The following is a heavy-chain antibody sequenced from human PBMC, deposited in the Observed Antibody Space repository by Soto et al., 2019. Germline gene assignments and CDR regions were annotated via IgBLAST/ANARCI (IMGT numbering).Heavy chain of an antibody. CDR3: ARDPAAAGSSNSWFDP. J-gene: IGHJ5*02. V-gene: IGHV1-18*01. CDR1: GYTFTSYG. D-gene: IGHD6-13*01. Sequence: GASVKVSCKASGYTFTSYGISWVRQAPGQGLEWMGWISAYNGNTNYAQKLQGRVTMTTDTSTSTAYMELRSLRSDDTAVYYCARDPAAAGSSNSWFDPWGQGTLVTVSS. CDR2: ISAYNGNT.